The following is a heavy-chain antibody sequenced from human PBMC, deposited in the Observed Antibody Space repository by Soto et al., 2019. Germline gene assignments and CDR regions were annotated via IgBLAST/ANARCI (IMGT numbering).Heavy chain of an antibody. CDR3: TRLYSSGWGGWFDP. CDR2: LYYSGST. V-gene: IGHV4-59*12. CDR1: GGSISSYY. J-gene: IGHJ5*02. Sequence: PSETLSLTCTVSGGSISSYYWSWIRQPPGKGLEWIGYLYYSGSTNYNPSLKSRVTISVDTSKNQFSLKLSSVTAADTAVYYCTRLYSSGWGGWFDPWGQGTLVTVSS. D-gene: IGHD6-19*01.